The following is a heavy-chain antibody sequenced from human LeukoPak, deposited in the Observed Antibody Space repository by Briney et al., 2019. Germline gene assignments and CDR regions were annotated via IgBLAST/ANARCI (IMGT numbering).Heavy chain of an antibody. CDR2: IYHSGTT. CDR1: GYSISSGYF. V-gene: IGHV4-38-2*02. J-gene: IGHJ5*02. CDR3: VRVNYGSGSYRDWFDP. Sequence: KTSETLSLTCTVSGYSISSGYFWGWIRQPPRKGLEWIGNIYHSGTTYYNPSLKSRVTISVDTSKNQFSLRLSSVTAADTALYYCVRVNYGSGSYRDWFDPWGQGTLVTVSS. D-gene: IGHD3-10*01.